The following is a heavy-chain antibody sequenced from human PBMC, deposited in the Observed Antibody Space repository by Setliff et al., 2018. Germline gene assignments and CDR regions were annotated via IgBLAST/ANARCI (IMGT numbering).Heavy chain of an antibody. Sequence: LSLTCTVSGGSISSYYWSWIRQPPGKELEWIAYVYYTGDTYYNPSLKSRVSISMDTSKNQVSLNLSSVTAADTAVYYCAGSHGSGGYYSNSPYYFHYWGQGTLVTVSS. CDR2: VYYTGDT. D-gene: IGHD3-10*01. CDR1: GGSISSYY. CDR3: AGSHGSGGYYSNSPYYFHY. V-gene: IGHV4-59*03. J-gene: IGHJ4*02.